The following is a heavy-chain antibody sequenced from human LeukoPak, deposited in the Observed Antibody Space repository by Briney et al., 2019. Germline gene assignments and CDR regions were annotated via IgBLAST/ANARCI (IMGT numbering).Heavy chain of an antibody. CDR3: ATTRRELLRARYFDY. J-gene: IGHJ4*02. V-gene: IGHV1-69*13. CDR2: IIPIFGTP. D-gene: IGHD1-26*01. Sequence: ASVKVSCKASGGTFSSYAISWVRQAPGQGLEWMGGIIPIFGTPNYAQKFQGRVTIIADESASTAYMELSSLTSEDTAVYYCATTRRELLRARYFDYWGQGTLVTVSS. CDR1: GGTFSSYA.